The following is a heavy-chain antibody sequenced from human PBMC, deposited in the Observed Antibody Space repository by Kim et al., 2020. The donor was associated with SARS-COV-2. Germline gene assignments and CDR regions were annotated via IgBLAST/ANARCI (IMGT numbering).Heavy chain of an antibody. J-gene: IGHJ2*01. D-gene: IGHD6-19*01. V-gene: IGHV4-59*13. CDR1: GGSISSYY. Sequence: SETLSLTCTVSGGSISSYYWSWIRQPPGKGLEWIGYIYYSGSTNYNPSLKSRVTISVDTSKNQFSLKLSSVTAADTAVYYCARDYSSGWTGGYFDLWGRGTLVTVSS. CDR2: IYYSGST. CDR3: ARDYSSGWTGGYFDL.